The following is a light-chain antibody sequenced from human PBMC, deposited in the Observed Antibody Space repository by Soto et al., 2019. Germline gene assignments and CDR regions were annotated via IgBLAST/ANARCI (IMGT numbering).Light chain of an antibody. CDR2: GTS. J-gene: IGKJ4*01. CDR3: QQYNDWPPLT. CDR1: QSVNIN. V-gene: IGKV3-15*01. Sequence: EIVMTQSPATLSVSPGERATLSCRASQSVNINLAWYQQKPGQAPRLLIYGTSTRATGVPARFSGSGSGTEFTLTVSNLQSEDFGVYYCQQYNDWPPLTFGGGTKVAIK.